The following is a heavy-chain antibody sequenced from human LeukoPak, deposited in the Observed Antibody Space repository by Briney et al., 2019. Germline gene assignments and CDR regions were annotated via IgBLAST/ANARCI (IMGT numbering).Heavy chain of an antibody. CDR1: GFTFSNYA. Sequence: GGSLRLSCAASGFTFSNYAMHWVRQAPGKGLEWVAVISYDGSNEYYADSVKGRFPISRDNSKNTLYQQMNSLRAEDTAVYYCARASGSCSSTSCYNVGYYYYYGMDVWGQGTTVTVSS. CDR2: ISYDGSNE. J-gene: IGHJ6*02. CDR3: ARASGSCSSTSCYNVGYYYYYGMDV. V-gene: IGHV3-30-3*01. D-gene: IGHD2-2*02.